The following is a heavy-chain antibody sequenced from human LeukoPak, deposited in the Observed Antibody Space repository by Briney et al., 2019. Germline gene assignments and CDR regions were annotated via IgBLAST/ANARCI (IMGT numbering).Heavy chain of an antibody. CDR3: AKDPIRYCSGGSCYGSSWFDP. J-gene: IGHJ5*02. V-gene: IGHV3-23*01. CDR2: ISGSGGST. D-gene: IGHD2-15*01. CDR1: GFTFISYA. Sequence: GGSLRLSCAASGFTFISYAMSWVRQAPGKGLEWVSAISGSGGSTYYADSVKGRFTISRDNSKNTLYLQMNSLRAEDTAVYYCAKDPIRYCSGGSCYGSSWFDPWGQGTLVTVSS.